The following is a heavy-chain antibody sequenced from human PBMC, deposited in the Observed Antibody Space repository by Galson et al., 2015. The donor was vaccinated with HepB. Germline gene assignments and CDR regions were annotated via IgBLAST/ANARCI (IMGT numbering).Heavy chain of an antibody. CDR1: GFTFSSYG. CDR3: AKAPEGFGELLNIDY. J-gene: IGHJ4*02. CDR2: IRYDESNK. V-gene: IGHV3-30*02. D-gene: IGHD3-10*01. Sequence: SLRLSCAASGFTFSSYGMHWVRQAPGKRLEWVAFIRYDESNKYYADSVKGRFTISRDNSNNTLYLQMSSLRAEDTAVYYCAKAPEGFGELLNIDYWGQGTLVTVSS.